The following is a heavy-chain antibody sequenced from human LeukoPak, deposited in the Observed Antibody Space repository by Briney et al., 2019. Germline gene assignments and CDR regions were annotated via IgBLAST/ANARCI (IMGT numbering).Heavy chain of an antibody. J-gene: IGHJ5*02. Sequence: GGSLRLSCTASGFTFNKYDMHWVRQAPGKGLEWVTFISHDGSQEHYADSVKGRFTISRDNAKNTLNLQMNSLRAEDTAVYYCARDLGQYYDTSDNWFDPWGQGTLVTVSS. V-gene: IGHV3-30*04. CDR2: ISHDGSQE. CDR1: GFTFNKYD. D-gene: IGHD3-22*01. CDR3: ARDLGQYYDTSDNWFDP.